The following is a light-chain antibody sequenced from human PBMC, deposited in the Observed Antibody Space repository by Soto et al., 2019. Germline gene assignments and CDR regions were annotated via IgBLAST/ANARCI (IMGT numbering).Light chain of an antibody. J-gene: IGKJ1*01. Sequence: DIRISQSPSTLSASVGDRVTIICRASQSIGDSLAWYQQKPGKAPYLLISDVSSLERGVPSRFSGSGSGTEFTLTISSLQPDDFATYYCQQYNSWTFGQGTKVDI. CDR1: QSIGDS. CDR2: DVS. CDR3: QQYNSWT. V-gene: IGKV1-5*02.